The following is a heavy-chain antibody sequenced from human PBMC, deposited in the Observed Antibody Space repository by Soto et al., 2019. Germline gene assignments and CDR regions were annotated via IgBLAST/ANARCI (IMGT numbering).Heavy chain of an antibody. D-gene: IGHD4-4*01. J-gene: IGHJ4*02. CDR1: GGTFSSYA. V-gene: IGHV1-69*13. Sequence: SVKVSCKASGGTFSSYAINWVRQAPVQGLEWMGGIIPIFGTAKYAQKFQGRVTITADESTSTAYMELSSLRSEDTAVYYCARTAHYSNYVRDPYYFDYWGQGTLVTVSS. CDR3: ARTAHYSNYVRDPYYFDY. CDR2: IIPIFGTA.